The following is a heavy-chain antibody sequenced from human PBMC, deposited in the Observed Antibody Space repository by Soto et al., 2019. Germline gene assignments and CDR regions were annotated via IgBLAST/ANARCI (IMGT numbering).Heavy chain of an antibody. V-gene: IGHV4-4*02. CDR2: IYHTGIT. J-gene: IGHJ6*02. Sequence: SETLSLTCTVSGTSISSTFWWAWVRQSPGKGLEWIGEIYHTGITKYNPSLKSRVSISVDTSKNQFSLKLSSVTAADTAVYYCARDPGDGYNYRAYYCYGMDVWGQGTTVTVSS. D-gene: IGHD5-12*01. CDR3: ARDPGDGYNYRAYYCYGMDV. CDR1: GTSISSTFW.